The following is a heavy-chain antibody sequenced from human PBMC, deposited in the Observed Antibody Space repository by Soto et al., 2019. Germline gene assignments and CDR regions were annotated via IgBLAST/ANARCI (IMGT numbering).Heavy chain of an antibody. Sequence: QVQLVESGGGVVQPGRSLRLSCAASGFTFSSYGMHWVRQAPGKVLEGVAVIWYDGSNKYYADSVKGRFTISRDNSKNTLYLQMNSLRAEDTAVYYCARDAIYDSAEDDAFDIWGQGTMVTVSS. V-gene: IGHV3-33*01. CDR3: ARDAIYDSAEDDAFDI. CDR2: IWYDGSNK. D-gene: IGHD3-3*01. J-gene: IGHJ3*02. CDR1: GFTFSSYG.